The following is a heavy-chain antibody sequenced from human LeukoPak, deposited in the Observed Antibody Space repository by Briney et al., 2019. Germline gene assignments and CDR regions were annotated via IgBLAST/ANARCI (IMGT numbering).Heavy chain of an antibody. D-gene: IGHD6-13*01. CDR1: GFTFSSYA. J-gene: IGHJ4*02. Sequence: GGSLRLSCAASGFTFSSYAMHWVRQAPGKGLQWVAVISYDGSQKYYADSVKGRFTISRDNSKNTLYLQMNSLRAEDTAVYYCASLLSPGIDYWGQGTLVTVSS. CDR3: ASLLSPGIDY. V-gene: IGHV3-30-3*01. CDR2: ISYDGSQK.